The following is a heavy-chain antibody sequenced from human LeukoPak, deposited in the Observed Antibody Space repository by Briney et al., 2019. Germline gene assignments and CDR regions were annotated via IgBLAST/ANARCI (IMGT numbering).Heavy chain of an antibody. J-gene: IGHJ4*02. V-gene: IGHV3-7*01. D-gene: IGHD3-10*01. CDR3: ARWTGVIAS. CDR1: GFTFENYW. CDR2: IKQDGSLE. Sequence: GGSLRLSCAVSGFTFENYWMHWVRQAPGKGPEWVANIKQDGSLEHYLDSVKGRVSISRDKAKSSLILQMHSLRAEDTAVYYCARWTGVIASWGQGTLVTVSS.